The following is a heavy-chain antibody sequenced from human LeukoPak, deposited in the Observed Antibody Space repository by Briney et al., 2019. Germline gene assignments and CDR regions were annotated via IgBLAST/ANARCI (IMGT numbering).Heavy chain of an antibody. Sequence: SQTLSLTCAISGDSVSSNSAAWNWIRQSPSRGLEWLGRTYYRSKWYNDYAVSVKSRITINPDTSKNQFSLKLSSVTAADTAVYYCARYGDYDRYYFDYWGQGTLVTVSS. J-gene: IGHJ4*02. CDR2: TYYRSKWYN. D-gene: IGHD4-17*01. CDR1: GDSVSSNSAA. V-gene: IGHV6-1*01. CDR3: ARYGDYDRYYFDY.